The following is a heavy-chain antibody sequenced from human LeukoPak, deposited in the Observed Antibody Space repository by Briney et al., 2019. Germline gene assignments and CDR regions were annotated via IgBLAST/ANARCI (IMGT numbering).Heavy chain of an antibody. D-gene: IGHD3-22*01. CDR3: ARTVIYAFDI. CDR1: GDSISSSSYY. CDR2: IYYSGST. J-gene: IGHJ3*02. Sequence: SETLSLTCTVSGDSISSSSYYWGWIRQPPGKGLQWIGSIYYSGSTFYNPSLKSRVTISVDTSKNQFSLKLSSVTAADTAVYYCARTVIYAFDIWGQGTMVTVSS. V-gene: IGHV4-39*07.